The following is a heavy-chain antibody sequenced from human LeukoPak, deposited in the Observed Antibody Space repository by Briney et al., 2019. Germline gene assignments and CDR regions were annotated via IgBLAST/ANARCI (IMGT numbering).Heavy chain of an antibody. CDR3: AREVTVAGTLYFYMDV. CDR2: IYYGGRT. Sequence: PSETLSLTCSVSGGSISSHYWTWARQPPGQALEFIGYIYYGGRTQYNPSLKSRVTMTMDTSKNQFSLRLNSVSAADTAVYYCAREVTVAGTLYFYMDVWGKGTTVTVSS. D-gene: IGHD6-19*01. CDR1: GGSISSHY. J-gene: IGHJ6*03. V-gene: IGHV4-59*11.